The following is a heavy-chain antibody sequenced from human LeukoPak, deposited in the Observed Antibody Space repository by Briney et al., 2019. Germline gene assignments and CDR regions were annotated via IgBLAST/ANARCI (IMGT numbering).Heavy chain of an antibody. CDR3: AKALYSSSWYEVWFDP. CDR1: GFTLSGYG. V-gene: IGHV3-30*18. D-gene: IGHD6-13*01. J-gene: IGHJ5*02. CDR2: ISYDGSNK. Sequence: GGCLRLSCAASGFTLSGYGMHGGRQAPGRGRGWGSVISYDGSNKYYADSVKGRFTISRDSSKKTLYLQMNSLRAADKAVYYCAKALYSSSWYEVWFDPWGPGTLVTVSS.